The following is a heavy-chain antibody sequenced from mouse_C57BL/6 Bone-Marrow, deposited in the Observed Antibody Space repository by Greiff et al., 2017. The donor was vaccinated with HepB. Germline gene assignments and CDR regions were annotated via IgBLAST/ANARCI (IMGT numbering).Heavy chain of an antibody. CDR2: IYPRSGNT. J-gene: IGHJ1*03. V-gene: IGHV1-81*01. D-gene: IGHD2-1*01. CDR3: ARPYGNYYWYFDV. CDR1: GYTFTSYG. Sequence: VKLVESGAELARPGASVKLSCKASGYTFTSYGISWVKQRTGQGLEWIGEIYPRSGNTYYNEKFKGKATLTADKSSSTAYMELRSLTSEDSAVYFCARPYGNYYWYFDVWGTGTTVTVSS.